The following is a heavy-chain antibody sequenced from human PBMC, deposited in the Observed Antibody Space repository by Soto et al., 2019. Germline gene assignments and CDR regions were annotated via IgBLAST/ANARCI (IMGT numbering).Heavy chain of an antibody. CDR1: GFTFSSYD. CDR3: ATDRGDYHSSPDY. Sequence: QVQLVESGGGVVQPGRSLRLSCAASGFTFSSYDMHWVRHTPGKGLEWVAVIRYDGSNKYYGDSVKGRFIISRDNSKNTVYLQMNSLRAGDTAVYYCATDRGDYHSSPDYWGQGTLVTVSS. V-gene: IGHV3-33*01. D-gene: IGHD3-16*02. CDR2: IRYDGSNK. J-gene: IGHJ4*02.